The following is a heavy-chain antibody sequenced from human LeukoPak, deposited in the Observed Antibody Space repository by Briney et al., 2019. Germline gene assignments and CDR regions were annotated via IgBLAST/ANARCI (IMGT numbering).Heavy chain of an antibody. CDR2: IHHSGST. J-gene: IGHJ4*02. CDR3: ARGVSGGVFDY. V-gene: IGHV4-30-2*01. CDR1: GGSISSGGYS. D-gene: IGHD3-3*01. Sequence: SQTLSLTCAVSGGSISSGGYSWSWTRQPPGKGLEWIGYIHHSGSTYYNPSLKSRVTISVDRSKNQFSLKLSSVTAADTAVYYCARGVSGGVFDYWGQGTLVTVSS.